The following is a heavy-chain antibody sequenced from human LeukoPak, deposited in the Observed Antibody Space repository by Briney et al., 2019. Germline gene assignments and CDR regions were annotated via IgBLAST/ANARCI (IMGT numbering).Heavy chain of an antibody. Sequence: GGSLRLSCAASGFTFSSYAMSWVRQAPGKGLEWVSAISGSGGSTYYADSVKGRFTISRHNSKNTLYLQMNSLRAEDTAVYYCAKDKQGFGSGWDYWGQGTLVTVSS. J-gene: IGHJ4*02. V-gene: IGHV3-23*01. D-gene: IGHD6-19*01. CDR2: ISGSGGST. CDR1: GFTFSSYA. CDR3: AKDKQGFGSGWDY.